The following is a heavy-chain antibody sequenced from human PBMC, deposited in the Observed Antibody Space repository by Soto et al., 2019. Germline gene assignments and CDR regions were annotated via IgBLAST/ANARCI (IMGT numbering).Heavy chain of an antibody. CDR1: GGSINSSSYY. CDR3: ATPGVEVDFWSGYYED. V-gene: IGHV4-39*01. D-gene: IGHD3-3*01. CDR2: IYYGGST. J-gene: IGHJ4*02. Sequence: SETLSLTCTVSGGSINSSSYYWAWIRQPPGKGLEWIGSIYYGGSTYYNPSLKSRVTISVDTSKNQFSLKVSSVTAADTAVYYCATPGVEVDFWSGYYEDWGQGTLVTVSS.